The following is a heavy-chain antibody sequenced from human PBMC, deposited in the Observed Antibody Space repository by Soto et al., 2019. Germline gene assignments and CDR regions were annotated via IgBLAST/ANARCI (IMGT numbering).Heavy chain of an antibody. D-gene: IGHD3-3*01. J-gene: IGHJ4*02. CDR2: MNPNSGDT. Sequence: ASVKVSCKASGYTFTSHDINWVRQATGQGLEWLGWMNPNSGDTDYAQKFQGRVTMTRDNSTSTAYMELSSLRSEDTAVYYRARGFGVIIGYFDYWGQGTLVTVSS. V-gene: IGHV1-8*01. CDR3: ARGFGVIIGYFDY. CDR1: GYTFTSHD.